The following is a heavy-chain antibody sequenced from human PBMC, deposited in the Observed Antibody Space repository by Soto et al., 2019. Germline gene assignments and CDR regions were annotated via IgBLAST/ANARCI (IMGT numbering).Heavy chain of an antibody. CDR1: GFTFSSYA. V-gene: IGHV3-23*01. CDR3: AKDGSAVAGSRSKFGFDY. CDR2: ISGSGGST. Sequence: EVQLLESGGGLVQPGGSLRLSCAASGFTFSSYAMSWVRQAPGKGLEWVSAISGSGGSTYYADSVKGRFTISRDNSKKTLYLQMNSLRAEDTAVYYCAKDGSAVAGSRSKFGFDYWGQGTLVTVSS. J-gene: IGHJ4*02. D-gene: IGHD6-19*01.